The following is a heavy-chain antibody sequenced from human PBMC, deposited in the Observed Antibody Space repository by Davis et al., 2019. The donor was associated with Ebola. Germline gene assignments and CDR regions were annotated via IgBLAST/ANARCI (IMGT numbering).Heavy chain of an antibody. Sequence: PSETLSLTCTVSGGSISSHYWSWIRQPPGKGLEWIGYIYYSGSTNYNPSLKSRVTISVDTSKNQFSLKLSSVTAADTAVYYCASVYSGYEDYWGQGTLVTVSS. D-gene: IGHD5-12*01. J-gene: IGHJ4*02. CDR1: GGSISSHY. CDR3: ASVYSGYEDY. CDR2: IYYSGST. V-gene: IGHV4-59*11.